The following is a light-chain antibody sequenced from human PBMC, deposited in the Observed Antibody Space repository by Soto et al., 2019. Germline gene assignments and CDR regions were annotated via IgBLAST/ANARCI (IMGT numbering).Light chain of an antibody. CDR2: AAS. V-gene: IGKV1-17*01. J-gene: IGKJ1*01. CDR3: QQYVSYPIT. CDR1: QGIRND. Sequence: DIQMTQSPSTLSASVGDRVTITCRASQGIRNDLGWYQQKPGKAPKRLIYAASSLQSGVPSKFSGSGAGTDFTLTINSLQPEDSATYFCQQYVSYPITFGQGTKVDIK.